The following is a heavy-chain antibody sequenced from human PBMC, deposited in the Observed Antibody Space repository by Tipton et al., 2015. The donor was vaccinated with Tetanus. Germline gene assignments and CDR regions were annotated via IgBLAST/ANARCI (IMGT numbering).Heavy chain of an antibody. CDR2: VSSSGAT. D-gene: IGHD2/OR15-2a*01. Sequence: TLSLTCTVSGDSITSFYWSWIRQPPGKGLEWLAYVSSSGATNSDYFLKSRITVSRDTSKNQFSLRLASVTAADTALYFCARANFDSSKKGPFDSWGQGTLVIVSA. J-gene: IGHJ4*02. V-gene: IGHV4-59*01. CDR3: ARANFDSSKKGPFDS. CDR1: GDSITSFY.